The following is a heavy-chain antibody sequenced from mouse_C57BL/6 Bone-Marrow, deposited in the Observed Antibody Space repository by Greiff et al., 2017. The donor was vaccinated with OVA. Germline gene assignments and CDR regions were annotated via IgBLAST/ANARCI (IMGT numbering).Heavy chain of an antibody. CDR3: ARPCYGSSYPFDY. CDR2: IHPNSGST. J-gene: IGHJ2*01. D-gene: IGHD1-1*01. Sequence: VQLQQPGAELVKPGASVKLSCKASGYTFTSYWMHWVKQRPGQGLEWIGMIHPNSGSTNYNEKFKSKATLTVDKSSSTAYMQLSSLTSEDSAVYYGARPCYGSSYPFDYWGQGTTLTVSS. CDR1: GYTFTSYW. V-gene: IGHV1-64*01.